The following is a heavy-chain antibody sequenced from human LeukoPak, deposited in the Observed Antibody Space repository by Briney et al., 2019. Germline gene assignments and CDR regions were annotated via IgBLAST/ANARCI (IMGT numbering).Heavy chain of an antibody. CDR2: ISYTGTT. Sequence: SETLSLTCDVSGASIRNKFWSWLRHPPGKALEWIGYISYTGTTNYNPSLQSRVTISVDTSKNQLSLKLTSMTAADTAVYYCARDTSGYYGRYEHWGQGTLVTVSS. D-gene: IGHD3-3*01. J-gene: IGHJ4*02. V-gene: IGHV4-59*01. CDR1: GASIRNKF. CDR3: ARDTSGYYGRYEH.